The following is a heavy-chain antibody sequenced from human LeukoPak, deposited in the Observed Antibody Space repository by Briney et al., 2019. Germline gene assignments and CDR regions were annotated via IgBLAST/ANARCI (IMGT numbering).Heavy chain of an antibody. Sequence: SETLSLTCTVSGGSISSYYWSWIRQPPGKGLEWIGYIYYSGSTNYNPSLMSRVTISVDTSKNQFSLKLSSVTAADTAVYYCATTESGYDLFFDYWGQGTLVTVSS. V-gene: IGHV4-59*01. D-gene: IGHD6-25*01. CDR1: GGSISSYY. J-gene: IGHJ4*02. CDR3: ATTESGYDLFFDY. CDR2: IYYSGST.